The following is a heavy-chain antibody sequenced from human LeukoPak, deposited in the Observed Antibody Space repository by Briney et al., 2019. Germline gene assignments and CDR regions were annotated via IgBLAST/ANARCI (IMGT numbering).Heavy chain of an antibody. Sequence: SETLPLTCTVSGGSISSGGYYWSWIRQHPGKGLEWIGYIYYSGSTYYNPSLKSRVTISVDTSKNQFSLKLSSVTAADTAVYYCARDPYSGYKLQGFDYWGQGTLVTVSS. J-gene: IGHJ4*02. V-gene: IGHV4-31*03. CDR3: ARDPYSGYKLQGFDY. CDR2: IYYSGST. D-gene: IGHD5-12*01. CDR1: GGSISSGGYY.